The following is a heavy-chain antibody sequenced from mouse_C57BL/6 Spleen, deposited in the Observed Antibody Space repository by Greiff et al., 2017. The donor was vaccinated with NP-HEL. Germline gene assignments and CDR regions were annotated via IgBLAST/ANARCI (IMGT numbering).Heavy chain of an antibody. CDR1: GFTFSSYA. CDR2: ISDGGSYT. V-gene: IGHV5-4*01. D-gene: IGHD2-2*01. CDR3: ARDLVTTASSFAY. Sequence: EVKLQESGGGLVKPGGSLKLSCAASGFTFSSYAMSWVRQTPEKRLEWVATISDGGSYTYYPDNVKGRFTISRDNAKNNLYLQMSHLKSEDTAMYYCARDLVTTASSFAYWGQGTLVTVSA. J-gene: IGHJ3*01.